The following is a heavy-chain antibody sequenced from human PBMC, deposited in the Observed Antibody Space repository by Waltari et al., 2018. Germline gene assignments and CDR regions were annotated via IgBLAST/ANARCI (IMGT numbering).Heavy chain of an antibody. J-gene: IGHJ4*02. Sequence: QVQLVESGGGVVQPGGSLRLSCAASGFTFSSYGMHWVRQAPGKGLEWVAVIRYDGRNKYYADEVKGRFTSSRDNSKNTLYRQMNSLRAEDTAVYYCAKGPSSMTTEDYWGQGTLVTVSS. V-gene: IGHV3-30*02. CDR3: AKGPSSMTTEDY. D-gene: IGHD4-4*01. CDR1: GFTFSSYG. CDR2: IRYDGRNK.